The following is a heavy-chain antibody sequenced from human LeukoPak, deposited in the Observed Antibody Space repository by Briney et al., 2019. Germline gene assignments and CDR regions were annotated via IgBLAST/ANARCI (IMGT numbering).Heavy chain of an antibody. Sequence: ASVKVSCKASGYTFTSYDINWVRQATGQGLEWMGWMNPNSGNTGYAQKFQGRVTITRNTSISTAYMELSSLRSEDTAVYYCARDRKVYYDILTGYRWFDPWGQGTLVTVSS. CDR1: GYTFTSYD. V-gene: IGHV1-8*03. CDR2: MNPNSGNT. J-gene: IGHJ5*02. CDR3: ARDRKVYYDILTGYRWFDP. D-gene: IGHD3-9*01.